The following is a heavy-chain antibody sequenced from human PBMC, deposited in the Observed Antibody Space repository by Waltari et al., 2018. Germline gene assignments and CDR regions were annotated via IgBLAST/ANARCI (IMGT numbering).Heavy chain of an antibody. CDR3: VRDLGGSGNSWFDA. J-gene: IGHJ5*02. Sequence: QVQLQESGPGLVKPSEPLSLTCGVSGSSLSRGYFWGCIRQPPEKGLEGIGSISHSGSVYYNPSLKSRVTMSVDTSKNEFSVRLTSVTAADTAVYYCVRDLGGSGNSWFDAWGQGALVSVSS. D-gene: IGHD3-10*01. CDR1: GSSLSRGYF. V-gene: IGHV4-38-2*01. CDR2: ISHSGSV.